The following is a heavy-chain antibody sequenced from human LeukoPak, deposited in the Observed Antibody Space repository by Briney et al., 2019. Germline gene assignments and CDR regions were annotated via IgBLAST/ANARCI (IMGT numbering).Heavy chain of an antibody. CDR2: IYYSGST. V-gene: IGHV4-59*11. D-gene: IGHD2-2*02. CDR3: ARDRYQLLYEDYYYYYMDV. CDR1: GGSISSHY. Sequence: PSETLSLTCTVSGGSISSHYWSWIPQPPGKGLEWIGYIYYSGSTNYNPSLKSRVTISVDTSKNQFSLKLSSVTAADTAVYYCARDRYQLLYEDYYYYYMDVWGKGTTVTVSS. J-gene: IGHJ6*03.